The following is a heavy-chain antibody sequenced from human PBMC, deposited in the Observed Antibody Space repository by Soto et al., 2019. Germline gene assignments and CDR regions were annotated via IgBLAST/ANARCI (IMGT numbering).Heavy chain of an antibody. CDR1: GFNLSNYG. CDR2: LWSDGSNK. J-gene: IGHJ6*02. D-gene: IGHD3-16*01. CDR3: ARDEVIMTYYYGMDV. V-gene: IGHV3-30*06. Sequence: GGSLRLSCAASGFNLSNYGMLWVRKTPDKGLEWVAVLWSDGSNKYYADSVKGRFTISRDNSKNTLYLQMNSLRAEDTAVYYCARDEVIMTYYYGMDVWGQGTTVTVSS.